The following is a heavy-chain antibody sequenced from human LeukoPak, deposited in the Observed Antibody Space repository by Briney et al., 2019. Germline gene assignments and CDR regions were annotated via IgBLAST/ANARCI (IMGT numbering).Heavy chain of an antibody. CDR1: GYSFSGYG. CDR2: ISGNNGNT. V-gene: IGHV1-18*01. Sequence: GASVKVSCKTSGYSFSGYGISWVRQAPGQGLEWMGWISGNNGNTNYAPSLQGRVIMTKDTSTNTTYMALTSLRSDDTAVYYCARDQRNSGSYRFEYWGQGTLVTVSS. CDR3: ARDQRNSGSYRFEY. D-gene: IGHD1-26*01. J-gene: IGHJ4*02.